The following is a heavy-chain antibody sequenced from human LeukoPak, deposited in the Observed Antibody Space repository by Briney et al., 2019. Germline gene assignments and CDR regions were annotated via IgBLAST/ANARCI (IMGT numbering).Heavy chain of an antibody. CDR2: MSSSGSTI. D-gene: IGHD3-16*01. CDR1: GFTFSDYY. Sequence: GGSLRLSCAASGFTFSDYYMSWIRRARGKGLEWVSYMSSSGSTIYYADSVKGRFTISRDNAKNSLYLQMNSLRAEDTALYYCARDDGAPYYYYYMDVWGKGTTVTVSS. CDR3: ARDDGAPYYYYYMDV. V-gene: IGHV3-11*01. J-gene: IGHJ6*03.